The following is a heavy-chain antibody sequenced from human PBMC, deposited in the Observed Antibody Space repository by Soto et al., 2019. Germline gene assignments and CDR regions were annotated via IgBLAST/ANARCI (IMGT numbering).Heavy chain of an antibody. CDR1: GGSISDHY. J-gene: IGHJ4*02. V-gene: IGHV4-59*11. CDR2: IYYSGST. D-gene: IGHD6-19*01. Sequence: SETLSLTCTVSGGSISDHYWIWIRQPPGKGLEWIGYIYYSGSTNYNPSLKSRVTISVDTSKHQFSLKLRSVTTADTAVYYCGRAPAVAGIDYWGEGTLVTVSS. CDR3: GRAPAVAGIDY.